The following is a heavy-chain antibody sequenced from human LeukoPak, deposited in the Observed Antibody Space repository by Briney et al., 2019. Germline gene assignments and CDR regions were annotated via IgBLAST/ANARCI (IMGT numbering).Heavy chain of an antibody. V-gene: IGHV3-30*02. D-gene: IGHD6-19*01. CDR3: AKDRGQWLMQGGYYFDY. J-gene: IGHJ4*02. Sequence: GGSLRLSCAASGFPFISYGMHWVRQAPGKGLEWVAFIRYDGNNKYYADSVKGRFTISRDNSENTLYLQMNSLRAEDTAVYYCAKDRGQWLMQGGYYFDYWGQGTLVTVSS. CDR2: IRYDGNNK. CDR1: GFPFISYG.